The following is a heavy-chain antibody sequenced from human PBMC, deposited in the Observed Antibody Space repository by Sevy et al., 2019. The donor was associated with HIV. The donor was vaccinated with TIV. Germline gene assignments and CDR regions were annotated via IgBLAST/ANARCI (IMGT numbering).Heavy chain of an antibody. J-gene: IGHJ4*02. D-gene: IGHD6-13*01. CDR1: GFTFSGSA. CDR3: TRAVAGTSPHFDY. Sequence: GGSLRLSCAASGFTFSGSAMHWVRQASGKGLEWVGRIRSKASSYATAYAVSVKGRFTISRDDSKNTAYLQMNSLKTEDTAVYYCTRAVAGTSPHFDYWGQGTLVTVSS. CDR2: IRSKASSYAT. V-gene: IGHV3-73*01.